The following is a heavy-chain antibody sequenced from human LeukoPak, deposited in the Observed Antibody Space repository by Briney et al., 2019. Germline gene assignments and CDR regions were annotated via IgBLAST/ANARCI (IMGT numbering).Heavy chain of an antibody. CDR3: ARKKGSRTYFDY. Sequence: PSETLSLTCAAYSGAFSGYYWSWIRQPPGKGLEWIGEINHRGSTNYNPSLKSRVTISVDTSKNQFSLKLSSVTAADTAVYYCARKKGSRTYFDYWGQGTLVTVSS. CDR1: SGAFSGYY. V-gene: IGHV4-34*01. J-gene: IGHJ4*02. CDR2: INHRGST. D-gene: IGHD1-14*01.